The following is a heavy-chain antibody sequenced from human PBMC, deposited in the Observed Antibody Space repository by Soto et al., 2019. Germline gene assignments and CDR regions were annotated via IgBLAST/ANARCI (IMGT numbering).Heavy chain of an antibody. V-gene: IGHV4-34*01. J-gene: IGHJ6*02. CDR3: ARAMYYYGSGSYTNYYYYGIHV. Sequence: SETLSLTCAVYGGSFSGYYWSWIRQPPGKGLEWIGEINHSGSTNYNPSLKSRVTISVDTSKNQFSLKLSSVTAADTAVYYCARAMYYYGSGSYTNYYYYGIHVCGQGPSVTIYS. CDR1: GGSFSGYY. CDR2: INHSGST. D-gene: IGHD3-10*01.